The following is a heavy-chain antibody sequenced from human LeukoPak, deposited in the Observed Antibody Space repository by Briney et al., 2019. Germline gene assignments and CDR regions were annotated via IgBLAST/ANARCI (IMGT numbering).Heavy chain of an antibody. D-gene: IGHD3-22*01. CDR2: ISPDGSSA. V-gene: IGHV3-74*01. Sequence: GGSLRLPCAASGFTFSSYWMHWVRQAPGKGLVWVSRISPDGSSALCADSVKGRFTISRDNSKNTLYLQMNSLRAEDTAVYYCARAEGYYDSSGNDAFDIWGQGTMVTVSS. J-gene: IGHJ3*02. CDR3: ARAEGYYDSSGNDAFDI. CDR1: GFTFSSYW.